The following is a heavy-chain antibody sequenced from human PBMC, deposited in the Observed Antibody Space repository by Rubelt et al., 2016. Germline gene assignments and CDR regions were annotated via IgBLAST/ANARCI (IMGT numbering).Heavy chain of an antibody. D-gene: IGHD4-17*01. J-gene: IGHJ4*02. CDR1: GYSFITYA. Sequence: QVQLVQSGAEMRKPGASVKVSCQTSGYSFITYAVNWVRQAPGQGLEWMGWISAYNGDTKYAHKLPGRVTWTTDTSTNTAYMELTNLKSDDTAVYYCGRAWDYGDRFPIDDWGQGTLVTVSS. V-gene: IGHV1-18*01. CDR2: ISAYNGDT. CDR3: GRAWDYGDRFPIDD.